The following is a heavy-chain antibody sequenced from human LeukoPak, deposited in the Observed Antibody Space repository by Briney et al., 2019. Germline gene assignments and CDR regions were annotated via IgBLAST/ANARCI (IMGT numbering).Heavy chain of an antibody. V-gene: IGHV4-59*08. CDR2: IYYSGST. Sequence: SETLSLTCTVSGGPISSYYWSWIRQPPGKGLEWIGYIYYSGSTNYNPSLKSRVTISVDTSKNQFSLKLSSVTAADTAVYYCARRLGYSDAFDIWGQGTMVTVSS. D-gene: IGHD5-18*01. J-gene: IGHJ3*02. CDR3: ARRLGYSDAFDI. CDR1: GGPISSYY.